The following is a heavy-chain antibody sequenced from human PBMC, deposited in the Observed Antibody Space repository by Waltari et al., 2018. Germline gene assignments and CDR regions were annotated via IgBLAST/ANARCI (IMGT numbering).Heavy chain of an antibody. V-gene: IGHV3-9*03. D-gene: IGHD3-10*01. Sequence: EVQLVESGGGLVQPGRSLRLSCAASGFTFDDYAMHWVRQAPGKGLEWVSGISWNSGSIGYADSVKGRFTISRDNAKNSLYLQMNSLRAEDMALYYCAKSSGGYGSGSFDYWGQGTLVTVSS. CDR3: AKSSGGYGSGSFDY. CDR2: ISWNSGSI. CDR1: GFTFDDYA. J-gene: IGHJ4*02.